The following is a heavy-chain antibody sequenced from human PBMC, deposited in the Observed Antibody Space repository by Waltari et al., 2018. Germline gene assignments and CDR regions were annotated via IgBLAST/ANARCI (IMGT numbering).Heavy chain of an antibody. CDR1: GGSIRSSSYY. D-gene: IGHD3-22*01. J-gene: IGHJ4*02. V-gene: IGHV4-39*07. CDR2: IYYSGST. CDR3: ARDPLYYYDSSGYEYYFDY. Sequence: QLQLQESGPGLVKPSETLSLTCTVSGGSIRSSSYYWGWIRQPPGTGLEWIGSIYYSGSTYYNPSLKSRVTISVDTSKNQFSLKLSSVTAADTAVYYCARDPLYYYDSSGYEYYFDYWGQGTLVTVSS.